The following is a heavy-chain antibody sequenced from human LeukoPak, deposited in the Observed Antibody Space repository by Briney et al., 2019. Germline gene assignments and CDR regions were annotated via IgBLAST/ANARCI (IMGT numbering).Heavy chain of an antibody. J-gene: IGHJ4*02. CDR1: GDSISDFY. CDR2: IHYSGSS. D-gene: IGHD2-8*01. CDR3: VLAPNSNWFDF. Sequence: PSETLSLTCSVSGDSISDFYWNWIRQSPEKGLEWIGNIHYSGSSVYNPSLRSRVSMSIDRSLKQFFLKLTSVTAADTAVYYCVLAPNSNWFDFWGQGILVTVSS. V-gene: IGHV4-59*08.